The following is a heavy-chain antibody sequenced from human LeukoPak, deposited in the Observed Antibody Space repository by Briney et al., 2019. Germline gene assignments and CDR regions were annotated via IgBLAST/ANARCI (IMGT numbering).Heavy chain of an antibody. CDR3: ARVSAAVVPSYYYYMDV. J-gene: IGHJ6*03. CDR1: GGYISSSSYY. CDR2: IYYSGST. V-gene: IGHV4-39*07. D-gene: IGHD2-15*01. Sequence: PSETLSLTCTVSGGYISSSSYYWGWIRQPPGKGLEWIGNIYYSGSTYYNPSLKSRVTISVDTSKNQFSLKLSSVTAADTAVYYCARVSAAVVPSYYYYMDVWGKGTTVTISS.